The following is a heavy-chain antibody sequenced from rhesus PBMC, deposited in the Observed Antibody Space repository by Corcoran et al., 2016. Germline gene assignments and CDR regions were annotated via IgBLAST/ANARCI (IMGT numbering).Heavy chain of an antibody. CDR3: ARDLES. Sequence: EVQLVESGGGLVQPGGSLRLSCAASGFPFSSYGMHWVRKGRGRGRGGGAVISKDGSKKNYADAGKDRSTIARENSKNMLYLQMNNLKLEDTAVYYCARDLESWGQGVVVTVSS. J-gene: IGHJ6*01. CDR2: ISKDGSKK. V-gene: IGHV3-54*02. CDR1: GFPFSSYG.